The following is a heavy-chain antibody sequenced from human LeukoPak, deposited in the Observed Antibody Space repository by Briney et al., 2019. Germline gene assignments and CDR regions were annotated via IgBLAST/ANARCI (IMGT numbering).Heavy chain of an antibody. Sequence: ASVKVSCKASGYTFTGYYMHWVRQAPGQGLEWMGWISAYNGNTNYAQKLQGRVTMTTDTSTSTAYMELRSLRSDDTAVYYCARLGYYYDSSGYYFDYWGQGTLVTVSS. CDR2: ISAYNGNT. J-gene: IGHJ4*02. CDR3: ARLGYYYDSSGYYFDY. V-gene: IGHV1-18*04. CDR1: GYTFTGYY. D-gene: IGHD3-22*01.